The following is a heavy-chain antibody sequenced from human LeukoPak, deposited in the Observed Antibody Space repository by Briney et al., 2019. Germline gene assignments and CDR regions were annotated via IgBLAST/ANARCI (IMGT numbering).Heavy chain of an antibody. CDR1: GYSFTSYW. V-gene: IGHV5-51*01. J-gene: IGHJ4*02. CDR3: ARLSGRWLQYFDY. CDR2: IYPGDSDT. D-gene: IGHD5-24*01. Sequence: GESLKISCKGSGYSFTSYWIGWVRQMPGKGLEWMGIIYPGDSDTRYSPSFQGQVTISADKSISTAYLLWSSLKASDTAMYYCARLSGRWLQYFDYWGQGTLVTVSS.